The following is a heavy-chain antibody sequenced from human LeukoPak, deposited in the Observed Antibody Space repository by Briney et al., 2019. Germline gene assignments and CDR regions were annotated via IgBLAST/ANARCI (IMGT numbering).Heavy chain of an antibody. CDR2: INPNSGGT. V-gene: IGHV1-2*02. CDR1: GYTFTSYD. J-gene: IGHJ4*02. D-gene: IGHD2-2*01. Sequence: ASVKVSCKASGYTFTSYDINWVRQAPGQGLEWMGWINPNSGGTNYAQKFQGRVTMTRDTSISTAYMELSRLRSDDTAVYYCATLRPAAMGRGDYWGQGTLVTVSS. CDR3: ATLRPAAMGRGDY.